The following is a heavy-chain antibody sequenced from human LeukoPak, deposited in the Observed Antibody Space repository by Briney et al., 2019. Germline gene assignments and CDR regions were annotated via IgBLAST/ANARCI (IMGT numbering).Heavy chain of an antibody. CDR2: ISYDGLYK. D-gene: IGHD3-22*01. V-gene: IGHV3-30*03. CDR1: GFTFSSYG. J-gene: IGHJ4*02. Sequence: PGGSLRLSCAASGFTFSSYGMHWVRQAPGKGLEWVAVISYDGLYKYYGDSVRGRFTISRDNTKNTLYPQMNSLRVEDTAMYYCARGSTIFTVLVVINDCFDYWGQGALVTVSS. CDR3: ARGSTIFTVLVVINDCFDY.